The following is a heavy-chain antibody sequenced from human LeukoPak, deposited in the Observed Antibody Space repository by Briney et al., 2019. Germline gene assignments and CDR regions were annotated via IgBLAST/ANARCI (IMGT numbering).Heavy chain of an antibody. Sequence: GGSLRLSCAASGFTFNSYLMHWVRQAPGKGLVWVSRIETDGSSKTYADSVKGRFTISRDNAKNTLFLQMDSLRADDTAVYYCVVGGSPGYWGQGTLVTVSS. V-gene: IGHV3-74*01. D-gene: IGHD2-15*01. CDR3: VVGGSPGY. J-gene: IGHJ4*02. CDR1: GFTFNSYL. CDR2: IETDGSSK.